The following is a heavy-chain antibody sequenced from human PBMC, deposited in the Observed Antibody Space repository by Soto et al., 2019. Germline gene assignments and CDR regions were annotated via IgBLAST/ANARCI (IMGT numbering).Heavy chain of an antibody. Sequence: QITLKESGPTLVKPTQTLTLTCTFSGFSLSTSGVGVGWIRQAPGKAPEWLALIYWDDDKRYSPSLKSSPTITKDTSKNQVVLKMTNMDPVDTGTYYCAHITKVDTIGNLDYWGQGMLVTVSS. CDR3: AHITKVDTIGNLDY. V-gene: IGHV2-5*02. D-gene: IGHD5-12*01. CDR1: GFSLSTSGVG. CDR2: IYWDDDK. J-gene: IGHJ4*02.